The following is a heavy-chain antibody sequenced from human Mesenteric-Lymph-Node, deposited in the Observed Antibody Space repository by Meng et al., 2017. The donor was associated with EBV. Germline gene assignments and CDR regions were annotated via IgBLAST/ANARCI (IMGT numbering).Heavy chain of an antibody. V-gene: IGHV2-5*02. Sequence: QITFEESRPTLVQPTQNLTLTCSFSGFSLSTSGVGVGWIRQPPRKAPEWLVFIYWDNDKRYSPSLKSRLTITKDTSKNQVVFTMTNMDPVDTATYYCAHRGGGNGWNEGYFDSWGQGTLVTVSS. CDR1: GFSLSTSGVG. CDR3: AHRGGGNGWNEGYFDS. CDR2: IYWDNDK. D-gene: IGHD1-1*01. J-gene: IGHJ4*02.